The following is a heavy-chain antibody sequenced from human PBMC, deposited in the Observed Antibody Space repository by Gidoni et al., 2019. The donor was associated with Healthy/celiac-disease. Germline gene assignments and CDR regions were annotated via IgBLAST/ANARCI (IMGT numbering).Heavy chain of an antibody. CDR3: ARVGRYENDSSGQNNHRPFDY. Sequence: QVQLQESGPGLVKPSETLSLTCTVSGGSISSYYWSWIRQPPGKGLEWIGYIYYSGSTNYNPSLKSRVTISVDTSKNQFSLKLSSVTAADTAVYYCARVGRYENDSSGQNNHRPFDYWGQGTLVTVSS. J-gene: IGHJ4*02. V-gene: IGHV4-59*01. CDR1: GGSISSYY. CDR2: IYYSGST. D-gene: IGHD3-22*01.